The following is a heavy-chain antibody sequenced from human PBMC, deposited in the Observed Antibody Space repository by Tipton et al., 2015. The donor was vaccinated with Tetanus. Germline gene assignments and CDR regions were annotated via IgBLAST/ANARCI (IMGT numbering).Heavy chain of an antibody. J-gene: IGHJ4*02. V-gene: IGHV4-4*02. CDR3: ARESITIFGVVSIDY. Sequence: TLSLTCNVSGASMSSSNWWSWVRQTPGKGLEWIGEIYHSGTTNYNPSLKSRVTMSVDNSKNQFSLKLNSVTAADTAVYYCARESITIFGVVSIDYWGQGTLVTVSS. CDR2: IYHSGTT. D-gene: IGHD3-3*01. CDR1: GASMSSSNW.